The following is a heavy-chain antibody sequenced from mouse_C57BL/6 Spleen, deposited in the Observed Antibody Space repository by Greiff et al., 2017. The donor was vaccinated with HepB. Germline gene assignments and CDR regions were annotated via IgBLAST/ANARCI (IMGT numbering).Heavy chain of an antibody. V-gene: IGHV1-72*01. CDR1: GYTFTSYW. J-gene: IGHJ1*03. Sequence: QVHVKQSGAELVKPGASVKLSCKASGYTFTSYWMHWVKQRPGRGLEWIGRIDPNSGGTKYNEKFKSKATLTVDKPSSTAYMQLSSLTSEDSAVYYCARGHYYGSSFWYFDVWGTGTTVTVSS. CDR3: ARGHYYGSSFWYFDV. D-gene: IGHD1-1*01. CDR2: IDPNSGGT.